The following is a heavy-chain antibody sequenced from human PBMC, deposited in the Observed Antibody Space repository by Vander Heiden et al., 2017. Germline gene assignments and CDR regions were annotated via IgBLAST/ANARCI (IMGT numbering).Heavy chain of an antibody. D-gene: IGHD3-10*01. Sequence: EVQLVASGGGLVQPGRSLRLSCDGSGFTFNEHAMHWVRQVPGKGLEWVSGILWDNSRIGYADSVKGRFTISRDNGKNSLYLQMNSLRPEDTALYYCGKDMTPGGLDVWGHGTTVTVSS. CDR3: GKDMTPGGLDV. J-gene: IGHJ6*02. CDR2: ILWDNSRI. CDR1: GFTFNEHA. V-gene: IGHV3-9*01.